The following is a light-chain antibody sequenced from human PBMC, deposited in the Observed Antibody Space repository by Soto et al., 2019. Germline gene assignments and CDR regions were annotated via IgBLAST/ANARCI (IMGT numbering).Light chain of an antibody. CDR1: QSISSW. V-gene: IGKV1-5*01. Sequence: DIQMTQSPSTLSASVGDRVTITCRASQSISSWLAWYQQKPGKAPKLLIYDASSLESVVPSRFSGSVSGTEFTLTISSLQPDDFATYDCQQYNRYSPERTFGQGTKVVIK. CDR2: DAS. CDR3: QQYNRYSPERT. J-gene: IGKJ1*01.